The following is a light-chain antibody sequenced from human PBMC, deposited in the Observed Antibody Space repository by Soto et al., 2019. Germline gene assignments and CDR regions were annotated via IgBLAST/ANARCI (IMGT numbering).Light chain of an antibody. CDR2: SAS. J-gene: IGKJ2*01. CDR3: QQSCEVPYT. V-gene: IGKV1-39*01. CDR1: QNIRGY. Sequence: DIQLTQSPPSLSVSVGDRVTITCRASQNIRGYLNWYQQKPGRAPKLQISSASSLQSGVPSRFSGSGSGTDFTLIIISLQPEDSATYLCQQSCEVPYTFCQGTKLEI.